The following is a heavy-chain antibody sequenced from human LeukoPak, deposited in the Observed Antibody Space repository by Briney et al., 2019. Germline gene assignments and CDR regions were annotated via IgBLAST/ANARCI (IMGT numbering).Heavy chain of an antibody. CDR3: ARALMGTYCSSTSCYTADFDY. D-gene: IGHD2-2*02. Sequence: AASVKVSCKASGYTFTGYYMHWVRQAPGQGLEWMGWINPNSGGTNYAQKFQGRVTMTRDTSISTAYMELSRLRSDDTAVYYCARALMGTYCSSTSCYTADFDYWGQGTLVTVSS. J-gene: IGHJ4*02. CDR1: GYTFTGYY. CDR2: INPNSGGT. V-gene: IGHV1-2*02.